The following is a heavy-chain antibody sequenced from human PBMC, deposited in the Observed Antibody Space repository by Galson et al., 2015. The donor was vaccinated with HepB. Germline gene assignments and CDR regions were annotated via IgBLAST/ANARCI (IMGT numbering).Heavy chain of an antibody. CDR3: ARKRNRKHYYDSSGYYLDY. CDR1: GFTFSSYA. V-gene: IGHV3-30-3*01. Sequence: SLRLSCAASGFTFSSYAMHWVRQAPGKGLEWVAVISYDGSNKYYADSVKGRFTISRDNSKNTLYLQMNSLRAEDTAVYYCARKRNRKHYYDSSGYYLDYWGRGTLVTVSS. J-gene: IGHJ4*02. CDR2: ISYDGSNK. D-gene: IGHD3-22*01.